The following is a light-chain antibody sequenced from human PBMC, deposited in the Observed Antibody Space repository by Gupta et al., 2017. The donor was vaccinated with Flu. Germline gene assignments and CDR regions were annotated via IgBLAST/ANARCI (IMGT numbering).Light chain of an antibody. CDR2: SNN. CDR3: AAWDDSLNGVV. V-gene: IGLV1-44*01. CDR1: SSNLGSNT. J-gene: IGLJ2*01. Sequence: SVLPQPPPASGTPGPRVTISCPGSSSNLGSNTVTWYQQLPGPAPKLLIYSNNQRRSGVPDRFSGSKYGTSASLAISGLQSEDEADYYCAAWDDSLNGVVFGGGTKLTVL.